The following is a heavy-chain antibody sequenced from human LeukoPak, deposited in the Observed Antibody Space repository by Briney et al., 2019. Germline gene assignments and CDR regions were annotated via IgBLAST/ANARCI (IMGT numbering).Heavy chain of an antibody. J-gene: IGHJ4*02. V-gene: IGHV3-30*04. D-gene: IGHD2-15*01. Sequence: GGSLRLSCAASGFTFSSYAMHWVRQARGKGLEWVAVISYDGSNKYYADSVKGRFTISRDNSKNTLYLQMNSLRAEDTAVYYCAREGRNNFDYWGQGTLVTVSS. CDR2: ISYDGSNK. CDR1: GFTFSSYA. CDR3: AREGRNNFDY.